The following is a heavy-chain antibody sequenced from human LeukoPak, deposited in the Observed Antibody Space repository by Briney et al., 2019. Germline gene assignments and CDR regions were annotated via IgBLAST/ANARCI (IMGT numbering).Heavy chain of an antibody. CDR3: ARDPPGYYDFWSGYYPGEGDYFDY. CDR2: TKQDGSEK. V-gene: IGHV3-7*01. D-gene: IGHD3-3*01. CDR1: GFTFSSYW. Sequence: GGSLRLSCAASGFTFSSYWMSWVRQAPGKGLEWVANTKQDGSEKYYVDSVKGRFTISRDNAKNSLYLQMNSLRAEDTAVYYCARDPPGYYDFWSGYYPGEGDYFDYWGQGTLVTVSS. J-gene: IGHJ4*02.